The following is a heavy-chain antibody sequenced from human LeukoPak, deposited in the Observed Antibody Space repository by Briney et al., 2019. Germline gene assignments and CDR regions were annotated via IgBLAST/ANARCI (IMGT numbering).Heavy chain of an antibody. J-gene: IGHJ4*02. Sequence: PGGSLRLSCAASGFTFSIFGMHWVRQAPGKGLEWVAVISYDGSNKYYADSVKGRFTISRDNSKNTLYLQMNSLRAEDTAVYYCARGGIVVVPAARRAPFDYWGQGTLVTVSS. CDR2: ISYDGSNK. V-gene: IGHV3-30*19. CDR1: GFTFSIFG. CDR3: ARGGIVVVPAARRAPFDY. D-gene: IGHD2-2*01.